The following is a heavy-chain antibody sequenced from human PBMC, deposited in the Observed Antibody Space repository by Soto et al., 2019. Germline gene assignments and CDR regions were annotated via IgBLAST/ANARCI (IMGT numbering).Heavy chain of an antibody. CDR1: GGSISSGGYY. CDR3: ARDRQEYSSSSRSGNWFDP. CDR2: IYYSGST. Sequence: SETQSLTCTVSGGSISSGGYYWSWIRQHPGKGLEWIGYIYYSGSTYYNPSLKSRVTISVDTSKNQFSLKLSSVTAADTAVYYCARDRQEYSSSSRSGNWFDPWGQGTLVTVSS. V-gene: IGHV4-31*03. J-gene: IGHJ5*02. D-gene: IGHD6-6*01.